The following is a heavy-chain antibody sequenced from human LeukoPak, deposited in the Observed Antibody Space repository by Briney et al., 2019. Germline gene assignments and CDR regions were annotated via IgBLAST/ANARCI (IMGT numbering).Heavy chain of an antibody. Sequence: GGSLRLSCTASGFSFSVYAMSWLRQPPGKGLEWVSTINANSGTTSYAASVRGRFTSRDNSKNTLYLQLNTLRADDTATYYCAKPISGGLAVTADWFHPWGQGTLVVVSS. CDR3: AKPISGGLAVTADWFHP. V-gene: IGHV3-23*01. CDR2: INANSGTT. D-gene: IGHD6-19*01. CDR1: GFSFSVYA. J-gene: IGHJ5*01.